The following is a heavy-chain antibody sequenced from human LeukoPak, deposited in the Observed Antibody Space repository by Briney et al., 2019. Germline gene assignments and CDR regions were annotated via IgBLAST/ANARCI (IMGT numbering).Heavy chain of an antibody. D-gene: IGHD3-10*01. Sequence: GESLKISCKGSGYSFTSYWIGWVRQMPGKGLEWMGIIYPGDSDTRYSPSFQGQVPISADKSISTAYLQWSSLKASDTAMYYCARHSGAYYYGSGSKNWYFDLWGRGTLVTVSS. CDR2: IYPGDSDT. V-gene: IGHV5-51*01. J-gene: IGHJ2*01. CDR1: GYSFTSYW. CDR3: ARHSGAYYYGSGSKNWYFDL.